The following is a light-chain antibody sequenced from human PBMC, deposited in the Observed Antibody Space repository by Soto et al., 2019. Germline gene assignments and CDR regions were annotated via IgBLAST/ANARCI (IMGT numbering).Light chain of an antibody. CDR2: DAS. CDR3: QKCDYLPM. V-gene: IGKV1-33*01. J-gene: IGKJ3*01. Sequence: DIQMTQSPSSLSASVGDRVTITCQASHDITSSLNWYQHKPGKAPKLLIYDASMLEAGVPPRFGGSGSGTVFTFIISSLQHDVVVSYYWQKCDYLPMFGPGTTVDLK. CDR1: HDITSS.